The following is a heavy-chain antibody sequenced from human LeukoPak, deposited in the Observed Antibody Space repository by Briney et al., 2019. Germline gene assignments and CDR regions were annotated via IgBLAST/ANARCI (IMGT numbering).Heavy chain of an antibody. V-gene: IGHV4-39*01. D-gene: IGHD6-13*01. J-gene: IGHJ4*02. CDR2: IYYSGST. CDR3: ARHAGGISATGTRPFDY. Sequence: KASETLSLTCTVSGASCSSSTYYWGWIRQPPGKGLEWFGSIYYSGSTYYNPSLKSRVTMSVDTSKHQFSLKLSSVTAADTAVYYCARHAGGISATGTRPFDYWGQGTLVTVSS. CDR1: GASCSSSTYY.